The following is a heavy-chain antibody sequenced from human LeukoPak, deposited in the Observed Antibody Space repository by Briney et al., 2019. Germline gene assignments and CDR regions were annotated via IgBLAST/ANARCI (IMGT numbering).Heavy chain of an antibody. CDR3: ARGDQYCSSTSCYTDLFDY. Sequence: SETLSLTCTVPGGSISSGDYYWSWIRQPPGKGLEWIGYIYYSGSTYYNPSLKSRVTISVDTSKNQFSLKLSSVTAADTAVYYCARGDQYCSSTSCYTDLFDYWGQGTLVTVSS. CDR2: IYYSGST. CDR1: GGSISSGDYY. D-gene: IGHD2-2*02. J-gene: IGHJ4*02. V-gene: IGHV4-30-4*01.